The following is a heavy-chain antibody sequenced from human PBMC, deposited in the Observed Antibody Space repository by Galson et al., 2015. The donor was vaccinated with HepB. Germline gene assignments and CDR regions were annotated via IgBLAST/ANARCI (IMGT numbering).Heavy chain of an antibody. CDR2: ISYDGSNK. D-gene: IGHD6-19*01. J-gene: IGHJ4*02. V-gene: IGHV3-30*18. CDR3: AKVSSSGWYGGDY. CDR1: GFTFSSYG. Sequence: SLRLSCAASGFTFSSYGMHWVRQAPGKGLEWVAVISYDGSNKYYADSVKGRFTISRDNSKNTLYLQMNSLRAEDTAVYYCAKVSSSGWYGGDYWGQGTLVTVSS.